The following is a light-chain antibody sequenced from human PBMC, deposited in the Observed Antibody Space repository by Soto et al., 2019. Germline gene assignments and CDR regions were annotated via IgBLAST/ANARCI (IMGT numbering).Light chain of an antibody. Sequence: EIVMTQSPGTLSVSPGERVTLSCRASQSVSSNLAWYQQKPGQAPRLLLYGASTRATGIPARFSGSGSGTEFTLTISRLEPEDFAVYYCHQYDSWTFGQGTKVDIK. V-gene: IGKV3-15*01. CDR2: GAS. J-gene: IGKJ1*01. CDR1: QSVSSN. CDR3: HQYDSWT.